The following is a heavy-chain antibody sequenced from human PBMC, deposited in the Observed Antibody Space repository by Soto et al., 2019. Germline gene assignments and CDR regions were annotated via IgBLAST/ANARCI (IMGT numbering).Heavy chain of an antibody. CDR3: AKGGRGSGMTPPFDP. J-gene: IGHJ5*02. D-gene: IGHD3-10*01. CDR2: ISRSGVST. V-gene: IGHV3-23*01. CDR1: EFTFSNYA. Sequence: GGSLRLSCAASEFTFSNYAMTWVRQAPGKGQEWVAEISRSGVSTNYETSVRGRFTISRGNSKNTLYLQMSSLRADDTAVYYCAKGGRGSGMTPPFDPWGQGTLVTVSS.